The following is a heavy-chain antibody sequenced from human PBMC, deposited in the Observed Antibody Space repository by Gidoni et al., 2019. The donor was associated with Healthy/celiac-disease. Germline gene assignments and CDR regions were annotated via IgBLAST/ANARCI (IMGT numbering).Heavy chain of an antibody. Sequence: QLQLQESGPGLVKPSETLSLTCTVSGGSISSSSYYWGWIRQPPGKGLEWIGSIYYSGSTYYNPSLKSRVTISVDTSKNQFSLKLSSVTAADTAVYYCARLLATQSPYYYYYGMDVWGQGTTVTVSS. CDR2: IYYSGST. CDR1: GGSISSSSYY. J-gene: IGHJ6*02. D-gene: IGHD3-3*02. CDR3: ARLLATQSPYYYYYGMDV. V-gene: IGHV4-39*01.